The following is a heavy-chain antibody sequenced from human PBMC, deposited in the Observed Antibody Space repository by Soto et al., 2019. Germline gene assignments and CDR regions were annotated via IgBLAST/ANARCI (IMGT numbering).Heavy chain of an antibody. Sequence: SETLSLTCTVSGGSISSGDYYWSWIRQPPGKGLEWIGYIYYSGSTYYNPSLKSRVTISVDTSKNQFSLKLSSVTAADTAVYYCARASYGSGSYHPYYYYGMDVWGQGTTVTVSS. J-gene: IGHJ6*02. CDR1: GGSISSGDYY. V-gene: IGHV4-30-4*01. D-gene: IGHD3-10*01. CDR2: IYYSGST. CDR3: ARASYGSGSYHPYYYYGMDV.